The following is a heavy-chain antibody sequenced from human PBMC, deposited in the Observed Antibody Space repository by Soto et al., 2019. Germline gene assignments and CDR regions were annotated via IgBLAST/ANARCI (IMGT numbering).Heavy chain of an antibody. J-gene: IGHJ4*02. Sequence: ASVKVSCKASGYTFINYGITWVRQAPGQGLEWMGWINSYNGNTNYAQKLQGRVTMTTDTSTSTAYMEVRSLRSDDTAVYYCARGSYCTNGVCYLDLDYWGQGTLVTVSS. D-gene: IGHD2-8*01. V-gene: IGHV1-18*01. CDR2: INSYNGNT. CDR1: GYTFINYG. CDR3: ARGSYCTNGVCYLDLDY.